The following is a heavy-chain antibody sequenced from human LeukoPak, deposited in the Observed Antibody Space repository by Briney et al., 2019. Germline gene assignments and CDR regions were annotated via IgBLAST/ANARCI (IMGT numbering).Heavy chain of an antibody. CDR2: ISSGSTYK. Sequence: GGSLRLSCAGSGFTFSSYSLNWVRQAPGKGLQWVSSISSGSTYKYYTDSVEGRFTISRDNAKNSLYLEMNSLRADDTAVYYCVRGDYRDYWGQGTLVTVSS. V-gene: IGHV3-21*01. D-gene: IGHD5-12*01. J-gene: IGHJ4*02. CDR3: VRGDYRDY. CDR1: GFTFSSYS.